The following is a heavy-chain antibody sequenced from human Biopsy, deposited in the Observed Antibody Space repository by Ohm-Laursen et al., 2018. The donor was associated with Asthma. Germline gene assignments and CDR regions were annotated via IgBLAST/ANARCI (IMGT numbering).Heavy chain of an antibody. CDR2: INYRGDT. CDR3: VPGEEVACYCFND. J-gene: IGHJ1*01. D-gene: IGHD5-24*01. CDR1: GGSFNHYF. Sequence: TLSLTCAFSGGSFNHYFWMWIRQPPGKGLEWIGEINYRGDTNYNPSLESRISISVDTSTYHFFLRLNAGTAADTAVYYCVPGEEVACYCFNDWDQGTLVTVSS. V-gene: IGHV4-34*10.